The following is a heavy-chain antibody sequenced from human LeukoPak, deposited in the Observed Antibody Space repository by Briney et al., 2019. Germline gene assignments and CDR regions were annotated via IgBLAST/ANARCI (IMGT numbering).Heavy chain of an antibody. Sequence: GGSLRLSCAASGFTFSGSAMHWVRQASGKGLEWVGRIRSKANSYATAYAAPVKGRFTISRDDSKNTAYLQMNSLKTEDTAVYYCTSSIIAAAGTGYWGQGTLVTVSS. J-gene: IGHJ4*02. CDR3: TSSIIAAAGTGY. CDR2: IRSKANSYAT. CDR1: GFTFSGSA. D-gene: IGHD6-13*01. V-gene: IGHV3-73*01.